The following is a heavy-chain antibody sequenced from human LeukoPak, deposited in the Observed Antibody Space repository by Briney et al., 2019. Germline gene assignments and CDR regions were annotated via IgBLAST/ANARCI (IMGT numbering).Heavy chain of an antibody. CDR2: IYTSGST. V-gene: IGHV4-4*07. D-gene: IGHD6-19*01. CDR3: ARASVAGTFYYFYSMDV. J-gene: IGHJ6*03. CDR1: GGSISSYS. Sequence: PSETLSLTCTVSGGSISSYSWNWIRQPAGKGLEWIGRIYTSGSTYYNPSLKSRVTMSVDTSKNQFSLKLSPVTAADTAVYYCARASVAGTFYYFYSMDVWGKGTTVTVSS.